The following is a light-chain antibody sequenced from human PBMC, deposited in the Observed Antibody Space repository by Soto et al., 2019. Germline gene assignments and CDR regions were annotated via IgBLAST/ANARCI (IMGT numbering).Light chain of an antibody. J-gene: IGKJ1*01. Sequence: DIQMTQSPSSLSASVGDRVTITCRASQSITNLLNWYQHKPGQAPKLLIYGTSSLLTGVPSRFSGSGSGTDFTLTTSGLQLEDFATYYCQQTYSSLWTFGQGTTVENK. CDR2: GTS. CDR3: QQTYSSLWT. V-gene: IGKV1-39*01. CDR1: QSITNL.